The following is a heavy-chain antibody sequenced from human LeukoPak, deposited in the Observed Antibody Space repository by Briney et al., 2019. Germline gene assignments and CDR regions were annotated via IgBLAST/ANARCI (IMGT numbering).Heavy chain of an antibody. Sequence: ASVKVSCKVSGYTLTELSMHWVRQAPGKGLEWMGGFDPEDGETIYAQKFQGRVTMTTDTSTSTAYMELRSLRSADTAVYYCARDRRIAAAGTRGWFDPWGQGTLVTVSS. J-gene: IGHJ5*02. CDR3: ARDRRIAAAGTRGWFDP. D-gene: IGHD6-13*01. V-gene: IGHV1-24*01. CDR2: FDPEDGET. CDR1: GYTLTELS.